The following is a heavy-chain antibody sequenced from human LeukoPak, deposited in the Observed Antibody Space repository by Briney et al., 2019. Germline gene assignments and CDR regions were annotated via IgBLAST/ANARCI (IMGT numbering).Heavy chain of an antibody. J-gene: IGHJ5*02. CDR1: GGSINSYY. CDR2: IYYSGST. V-gene: IGHV4-59*08. CDR3: ARISGGAGYNSNWFDP. Sequence: PSETLSLTCTVSGGSINSYYWSWIRQPPGKRLEWIGYIYYSGSTNYNPSLKSRVTISVDTSKNQFSLKLSSVTAADTAVYYCARISGGAGYNSNWFDPWGQGTLVTVSS. D-gene: IGHD5-24*01.